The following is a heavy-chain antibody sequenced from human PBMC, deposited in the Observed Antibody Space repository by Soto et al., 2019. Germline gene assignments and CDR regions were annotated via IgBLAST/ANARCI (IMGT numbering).Heavy chain of an antibody. Sequence: QVQLVESGGGVVQPGGSLRLSCAASASIFKGHGVHWVRQAPGKGLEWVAIIRYDGSDEHYGDSVEGRFTISRDNSNNMLYLQMNSLRAEDTAVYYCARDGVGATTFFGFLDYWGQGTLVTVSS. CDR3: ARDGVGATTFFGFLDY. CDR1: ASIFKGHG. J-gene: IGHJ4*02. CDR2: IRYDGSDE. D-gene: IGHD1-26*01. V-gene: IGHV3-33*08.